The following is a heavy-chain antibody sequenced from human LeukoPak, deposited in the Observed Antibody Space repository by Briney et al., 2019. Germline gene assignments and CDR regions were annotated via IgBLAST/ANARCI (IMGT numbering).Heavy chain of an antibody. D-gene: IGHD2-15*01. V-gene: IGHV4-59*01. CDR3: ARDSGSNFDY. CDR1: GGSISGYY. Sequence: SETLSLTCTVSGGSISGYYWNWIRQPPGKGLEWIGYIYYSGSTNYNPSHKSRVTMSLDTSKNQFSLKLSSVTAADTAVYHCARDSGSNFDYWGQGTLVTVSS. CDR2: IYYSGST. J-gene: IGHJ4*02.